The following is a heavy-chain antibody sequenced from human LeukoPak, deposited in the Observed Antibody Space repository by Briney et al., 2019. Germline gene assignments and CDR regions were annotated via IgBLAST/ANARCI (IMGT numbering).Heavy chain of an antibody. CDR2: IYYSGST. Sequence: SETLSLACTVSGGSISSYYWSWIRQPPGKGLEWIGYIYYSGSTNYNPSLKSRVTISVDTSKNQFSLKLSSVTAADTAVYYCARLWGSPYYYGMDVWGQGTTVTVSS. D-gene: IGHD3-16*01. J-gene: IGHJ6*02. V-gene: IGHV4-59*08. CDR1: GGSISSYY. CDR3: ARLWGSPYYYGMDV.